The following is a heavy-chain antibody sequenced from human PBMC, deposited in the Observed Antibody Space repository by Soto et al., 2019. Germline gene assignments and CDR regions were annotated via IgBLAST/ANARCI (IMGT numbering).Heavy chain of an antibody. D-gene: IGHD3-16*01. CDR2: ISYDGSNK. J-gene: IGHJ4*02. CDR1: GFTFSSYG. Sequence: QVQLVESGGGVVQPGRSLRLSCAAFGFTFSSYGMHWFRQAPGRGLEGVAVISYDGSNKYYADSVKGRFTISRDNSKNTLYLQVNSLRAEDTAVYYCAKTLGGDYYYPRYWGQGTLVTVSS. V-gene: IGHV3-30*18. CDR3: AKTLGGDYYYPRY.